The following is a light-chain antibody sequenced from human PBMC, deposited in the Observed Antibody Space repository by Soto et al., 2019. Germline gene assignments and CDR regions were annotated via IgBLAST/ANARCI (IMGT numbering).Light chain of an antibody. CDR1: QSISSW. V-gene: IGKV1-5*03. Sequence: DIQMTQSPSTLSASVGDRVTITCRASQSISSWLAWYQQKPGKAPKLLIYKASTLKSGVPSRFSDSGSGTEFTLTISSLQPDDFATYFCQQYNSFSLITCGQGTRREIK. CDR2: KAS. J-gene: IGKJ5*01. CDR3: QQYNSFSLIT.